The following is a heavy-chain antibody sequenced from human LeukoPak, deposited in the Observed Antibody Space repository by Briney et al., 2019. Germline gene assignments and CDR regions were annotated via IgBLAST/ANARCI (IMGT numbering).Heavy chain of an antibody. CDR2: IDWDDDK. J-gene: IGHJ4*02. CDR3: ARINGVGAVADY. Sequence: SGPTLVNPTQTLTLTCTFSGFSLSTTGMCVSWIRQPPGKALEWLARIDWDDDKYYSTSLKTRLTISQDTSKNQVVLTMTNMDPVDTATYFCARINGVGAVADYWGQGTLVTVSS. CDR1: GFSLSTTGMC. V-gene: IGHV2-70*11. D-gene: IGHD6-19*01.